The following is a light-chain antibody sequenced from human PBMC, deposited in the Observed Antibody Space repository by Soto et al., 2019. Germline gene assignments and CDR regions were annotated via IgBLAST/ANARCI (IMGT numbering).Light chain of an antibody. Sequence: DIQMTQSPSTLSASVGDRVTITCRASQSISSWLAWYQQKPGKAPKLLIYKASTLESGVPSRFSGSGSGTEFTLTISSLQPDDFATYHCQQYNSYWTFGQGTKLEIK. V-gene: IGKV1-5*03. CDR3: QQYNSYWT. CDR2: KAS. CDR1: QSISSW. J-gene: IGKJ2*01.